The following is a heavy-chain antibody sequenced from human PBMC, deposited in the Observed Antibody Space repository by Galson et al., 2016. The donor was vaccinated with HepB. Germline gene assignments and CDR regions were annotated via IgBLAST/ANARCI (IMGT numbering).Heavy chain of an antibody. D-gene: IGHD3-3*01. J-gene: IGHJ3*02. CDR2: IYPGDSDT. CDR3: ARLDFWSGYHARHAFHI. CDR1: EYNFPTYW. Sequence: QSGAEVKKPGESLKISCQGSEYNFPTYWIAWVRQMPGKGLEWMGIIYPGDSDTRYSPSFQGQVTISADRSVTTAYVRWSSLKASETAMYYCARLDFWSGYHARHAFHIWGRGTMVTVSS. V-gene: IGHV5-51*01.